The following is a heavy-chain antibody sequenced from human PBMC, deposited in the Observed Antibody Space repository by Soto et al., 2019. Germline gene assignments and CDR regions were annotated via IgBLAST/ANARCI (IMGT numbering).Heavy chain of an antibody. J-gene: IGHJ4*02. CDR3: AVTTRVTEYYFDY. D-gene: IGHD2-21*02. CDR2: MFYDGSNT. Sequence: QVQLVESGGGVVQPGKSLRLSCASTGFTFSRYSMHWVRQAPGKGLEWVAIMFYDGSNTYYGDSVQGRFIISKDNSKKTMYLQMSGLRAEDTAVYYCAVTTRVTEYYFDYWGQGTLVTVSS. CDR1: GFTFSRYS. V-gene: IGHV3-33*01.